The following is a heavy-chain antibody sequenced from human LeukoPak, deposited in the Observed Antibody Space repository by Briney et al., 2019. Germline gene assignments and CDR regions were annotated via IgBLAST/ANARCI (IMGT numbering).Heavy chain of an antibody. Sequence: ESGPTLVKPTQTLTLTCTFSGFSLSSIGVGVGWIRQPPGKALEWLALIYWGDDKRYSPSLKSRLTITKDTSKNQVVLTMTNMDPVDTATYYCALFNYYGSVYYFDYWGQGTLVTVSS. V-gene: IGHV2-5*02. D-gene: IGHD3-10*01. CDR3: ALFNYYGSVYYFDY. CDR1: GFSLSSIGVG. J-gene: IGHJ4*02. CDR2: IYWGDDK.